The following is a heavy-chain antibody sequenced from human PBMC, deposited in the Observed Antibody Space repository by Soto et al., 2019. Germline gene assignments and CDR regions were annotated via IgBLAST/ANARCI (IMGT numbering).Heavy chain of an antibody. CDR1: GFSLSTSGMC. J-gene: IGHJ5*02. Sequence: SGPTLVNPTHTLTLTCTFSGFSLSTSGMCVSWIRQPPGKALEWLALIDWDDDKYYSTSLKTRLTISKDTSKNQVVLTMTNMDPVDTATYYCARYYYDSSGYGVRFDPWGQGTLVTVSS. D-gene: IGHD3-22*01. V-gene: IGHV2-70*01. CDR3: ARYYYDSSGYGVRFDP. CDR2: IDWDDDK.